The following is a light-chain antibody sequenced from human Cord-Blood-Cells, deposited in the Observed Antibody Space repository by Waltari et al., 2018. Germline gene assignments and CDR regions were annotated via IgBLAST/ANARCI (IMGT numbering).Light chain of an antibody. V-gene: IGKV2-28*01. J-gene: IGKJ3*01. Sequence: DIVMTQSPPSLPVTPGEPASISCRSSQSPLHSNGYNYLDWYLQKPGQSPQLLIYLGSNRASGVPDRFSGSGSGTDFTLKISRVEAEDVGVYYCMQALQTPFTFGPGTKVDIK. CDR1: QSPLHSNGYNY. CDR3: MQALQTPFT. CDR2: LGS.